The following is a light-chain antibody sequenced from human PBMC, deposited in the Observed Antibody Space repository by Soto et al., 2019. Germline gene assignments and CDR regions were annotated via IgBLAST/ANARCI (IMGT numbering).Light chain of an antibody. CDR1: QSVSCPF. CDR3: QQYDSSRM. CDR2: GSS. Sequence: EIVLTQAPDTLSLSPGERATLSCRASQSVSCPFLAWYQQQPGQAPRVLIYGSSVRAAGLPDRFIGSGSGTDFNLTSGRLEPQDFGVYSCQQYDSSRMLGQGNDVE. V-gene: IGKV3-20*01. J-gene: IGKJ1*01.